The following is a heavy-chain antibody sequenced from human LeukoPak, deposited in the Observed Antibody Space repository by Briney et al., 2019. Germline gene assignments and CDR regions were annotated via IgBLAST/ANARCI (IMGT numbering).Heavy chain of an antibody. Sequence: GGSLRLSCVVSGFTFSSYWMSWVRQAPGKGLEWVANIKQDGSEKYYVDSVKGRFTMSRDNAKNSLYLQMNSLRAEDTAVYYCARAQWELRGVGSYFEYWGQGALVTVSS. J-gene: IGHJ4*02. CDR2: IKQDGSEK. D-gene: IGHD1-26*01. CDR1: GFTFSSYW. CDR3: ARAQWELRGVGSYFEY. V-gene: IGHV3-7*01.